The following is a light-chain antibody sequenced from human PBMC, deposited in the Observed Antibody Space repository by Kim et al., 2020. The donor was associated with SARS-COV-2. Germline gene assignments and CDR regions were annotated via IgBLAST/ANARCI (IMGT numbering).Light chain of an antibody. J-gene: IGKJ2*01. Sequence: DIVMTQSPDSLAVSLGERATINCKSSQSVLYSSNNKNYLAWYQQKPGQPPKLLIYWASTRESGVPDRFSGSGSGTDFTLTISSLQAEDVAVYYCQKYYSGYTFGQGTKLEI. CDR3: QKYYSGYT. CDR1: QSVLYSSNNKNY. CDR2: WAS. V-gene: IGKV4-1*01.